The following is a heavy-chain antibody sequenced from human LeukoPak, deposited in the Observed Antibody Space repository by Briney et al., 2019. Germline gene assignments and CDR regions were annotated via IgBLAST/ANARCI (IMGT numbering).Heavy chain of an antibody. CDR1: GYSFTSYW. J-gene: IGHJ6*03. D-gene: IGHD3-16*01. CDR3: ARRNCDYVWHYYYYYMDV. CDR2: IYPGDSDT. V-gene: IGHV5-51*01. Sequence: GESLQISCKGSGYSFTSYWIGWVRQMPGKGLEWMGIIYPGDSDTRYSPSFQGQVTISADKSISTAYLQWSSLKASDTAMDYCARRNCDYVWHYYYYYMDVWGKGTTVTVSS.